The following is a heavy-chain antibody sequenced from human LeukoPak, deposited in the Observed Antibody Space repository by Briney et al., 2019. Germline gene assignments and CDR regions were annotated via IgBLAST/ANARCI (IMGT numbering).Heavy chain of an antibody. Sequence: PGGSLRLSCAASGFTLSRYWMHWVRQAPGKGLVWVSRIIGDGSVTTYADSVKGRFTISRDNAKNTVYLQMNSLRAEDTAKYYCARDTGYGFDYWGQGTLVTVSS. J-gene: IGHJ4*02. D-gene: IGHD5-12*01. CDR2: IIGDGSVT. CDR1: GFTLSRYW. V-gene: IGHV3-74*01. CDR3: ARDTGYGFDY.